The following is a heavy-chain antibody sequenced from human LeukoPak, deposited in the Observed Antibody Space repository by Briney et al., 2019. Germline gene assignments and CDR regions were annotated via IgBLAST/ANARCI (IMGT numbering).Heavy chain of an antibody. CDR3: ARQKGYYDSMGRYYFDY. D-gene: IGHD3-22*01. Sequence: ETLSLTCTVSGGSISSYYWSWIRQPPGKGLEWIGYIYYSGSTNYNPSLKSRVTISVDTSKNQFSLKLSSVTAADTAVYYCARQKGYYDSMGRYYFDYWGQGTLVTVSS. CDR1: GGSISSYY. CDR2: IYYSGST. J-gene: IGHJ4*02. V-gene: IGHV4-59*08.